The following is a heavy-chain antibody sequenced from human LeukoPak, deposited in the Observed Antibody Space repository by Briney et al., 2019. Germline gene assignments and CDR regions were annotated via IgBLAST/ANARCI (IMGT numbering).Heavy chain of an antibody. D-gene: IGHD3-10*01. V-gene: IGHV4-39*01. J-gene: IGHJ4*02. CDR2: IYYSGST. Sequence: SETLSLTCTVSGGSISSNTYYWGWIRQPPGKGLEWIGSIYYSGSTYYNPSLKSRVTMSVDTSKSQFSLKLSSVTAADTAVYYCARRYYGSGSYCPFDYWGQGTLVTVSS. CDR1: GGSISSNTYY. CDR3: ARRYYGSGSYCPFDY.